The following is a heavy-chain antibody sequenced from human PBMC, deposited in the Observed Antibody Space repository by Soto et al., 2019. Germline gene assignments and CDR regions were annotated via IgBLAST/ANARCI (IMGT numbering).Heavy chain of an antibody. V-gene: IGHV4-59*01. CDR3: ARIRQLWAGGYFDY. J-gene: IGHJ4*02. Sequence: SETLSRTCTVSGGSISSYYWSWIRQPPEKGLEWIGYIYYSGSTNYNPSLKSRVTISVDTAKNQFSLKLSSVTAADTAVYYCARIRQLWAGGYFDYWGQGTLVTVCS. D-gene: IGHD5-18*01. CDR1: GGSISSYY. CDR2: IYYSGST.